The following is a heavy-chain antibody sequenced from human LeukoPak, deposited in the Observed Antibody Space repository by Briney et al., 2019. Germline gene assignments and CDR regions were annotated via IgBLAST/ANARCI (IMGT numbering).Heavy chain of an antibody. J-gene: IGHJ4*02. CDR3: AKGLRKLIVGSTEYYFDY. CDR1: GFTFSSYG. CDR2: IRNDGGNK. Sequence: GGSLRLSCGAPGFTFSSYGMHWVRQAPGKGLEWVAFIRNDGGNKYYADSVKGRFTISRDNSKNTLYLQMNSLRAEDTAVYYCAKGLRKLIVGSTEYYFDYWGQGTLVTVSS. D-gene: IGHD1-26*01. V-gene: IGHV3-30*02.